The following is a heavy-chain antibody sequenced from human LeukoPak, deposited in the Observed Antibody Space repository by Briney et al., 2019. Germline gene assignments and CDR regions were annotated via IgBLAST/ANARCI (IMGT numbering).Heavy chain of an antibody. CDR1: GFTFSSYA. CDR3: ARGYCSGGSCSTYGMDV. CDR2: ISTGGGTT. D-gene: IGHD2-15*01. V-gene: IGHV3-23*01. Sequence: PGGSLRLSCAASGFTFSSYAMNWVRQAPGKGLEWVSAISTGGGTTYYADSVKGRFTISRDNSKNTLYLQLNILRADDTAVYYCARGYCSGGSCSTYGMDVWGQGTTVTVSS. J-gene: IGHJ6*02.